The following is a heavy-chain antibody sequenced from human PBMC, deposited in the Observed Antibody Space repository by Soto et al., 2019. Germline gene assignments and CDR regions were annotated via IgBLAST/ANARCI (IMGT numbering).Heavy chain of an antibody. Sequence: QINLKESGPPLVKLTQTLTLTCTLSGFSRSNTTVGVAWIRQPPGNALEWLALIYWDDDRRYVPSLKSRLTLTKDSSGGQVGLTMTTMVPVETATYYGAQITPFDFRGSYFGYWGPGILFSVSS. J-gene: IGHJ4*02. D-gene: IGHD3-16*01. CDR1: GFSRSNTTVG. CDR2: IYWDDDR. CDR3: AQITPFDFRGSYFGY. V-gene: IGHV2-5*05.